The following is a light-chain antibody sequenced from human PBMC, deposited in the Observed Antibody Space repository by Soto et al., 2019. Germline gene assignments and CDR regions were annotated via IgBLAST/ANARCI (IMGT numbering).Light chain of an antibody. CDR2: EVS. Sequence: QSALTQPASVSGSPGQSITISCTGTSSDVGGYNYVSWYQQHPGKAPKLMIYEVSNRPSGVSNRFFGSKSGNTASLTISVLQTEDEADYYCSSFTSINTWVFGGGTKVTVL. CDR1: SSDVGGYNY. J-gene: IGLJ3*02. CDR3: SSFTSINTWV. V-gene: IGLV2-14*01.